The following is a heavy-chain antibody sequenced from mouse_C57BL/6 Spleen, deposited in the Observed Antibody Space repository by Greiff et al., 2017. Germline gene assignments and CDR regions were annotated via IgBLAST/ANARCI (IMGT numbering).Heavy chain of an antibody. Sequence: VQLQQSGPELVKPGASVKMSCKASGYTFTDYNMHWVKQSHGKSLEWIGYINPNNGGTSYNQKFKGKATLTVNKSSSTAYMELRSQTSKESAVYAGARGGQYYGSSYVGYWGQGTTLTVSA. CDR3: ARGGQYYGSSYVGY. J-gene: IGHJ2*01. D-gene: IGHD1-1*01. CDR2: INPNNGGT. V-gene: IGHV1-22*01. CDR1: GYTFTDYN.